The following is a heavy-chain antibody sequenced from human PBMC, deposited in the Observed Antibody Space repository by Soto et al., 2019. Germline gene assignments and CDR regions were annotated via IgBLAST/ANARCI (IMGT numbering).Heavy chain of an antibody. CDR2: IKSKTDGGTT. CDR1: GFTFSNAW. J-gene: IGHJ6*02. Sequence: GGSLRLSCAASGFTFSNAWMNWVRQAPGKGLEWVGRIKSKTDGGTTDYAAPVKGRFTISRDDSKNTLYLQMNSLKTEDTAVYYCTTDRPYCSSTSCYGSGSYYYYYYGMDVWGQGTTVTVSS. D-gene: IGHD2-2*01. V-gene: IGHV3-15*07. CDR3: TTDRPYCSSTSCYGSGSYYYYYYGMDV.